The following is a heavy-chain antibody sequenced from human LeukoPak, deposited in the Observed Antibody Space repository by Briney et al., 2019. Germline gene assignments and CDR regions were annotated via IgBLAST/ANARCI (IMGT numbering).Heavy chain of an antibody. D-gene: IGHD3-10*01. Sequence: GGSLRLSCAASGFTFSSHAMSWVRQAPGKGLEWVSAISGSGGSTYYADSVKGRFTISRDNSKNTLYLQMNSLRAEDTAVYYCAKYRYYGSGSYRDAFDIWGQGTMVTVSS. CDR2: ISGSGGST. CDR3: AKYRYYGSGSYRDAFDI. V-gene: IGHV3-23*01. J-gene: IGHJ3*02. CDR1: GFTFSSHA.